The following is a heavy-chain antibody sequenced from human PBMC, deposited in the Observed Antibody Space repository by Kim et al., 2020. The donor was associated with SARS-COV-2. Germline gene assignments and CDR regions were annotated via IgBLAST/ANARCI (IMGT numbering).Heavy chain of an antibody. CDR3: AGHDSHGSGGDVSQGDYYYGMDV. CDR2: IIPIFGTA. J-gene: IGHJ6*02. Sequence: SVKVSCKASGGTFSSYAISWVRQAPGQGLEWMGGIIPIFGTANYAQKFQGRVTITADESTSTAYMELSSLRSEDTAVYYCAGHDSHGSGGDVSQGDYYYGMDVWGQGTPVTVSS. CDR1: GGTFSSYA. V-gene: IGHV1-69*13. D-gene: IGHD3-10*01.